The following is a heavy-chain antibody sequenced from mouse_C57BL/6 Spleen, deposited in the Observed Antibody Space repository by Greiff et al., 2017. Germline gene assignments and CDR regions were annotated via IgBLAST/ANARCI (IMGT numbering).Heavy chain of an antibody. D-gene: IGHD2-4*01. CDR2: IYPGDGDT. CDR3: ARTGDYDRFAY. CDR1: GYAFSSSW. Sequence: VQLQQSGPELVKPGASVKISCKASGYAFSSSWLNWVKQRPGKGLEWIGRIYPGDGDTNNNGKFKGKATLTADKSSSPAYMQLSSLTSEDSAVYFCARTGDYDRFAYWGQGTLVTVSA. J-gene: IGHJ3*01. V-gene: IGHV1-82*01.